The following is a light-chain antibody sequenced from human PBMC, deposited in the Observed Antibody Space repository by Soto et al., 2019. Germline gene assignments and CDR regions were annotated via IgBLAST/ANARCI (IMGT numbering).Light chain of an antibody. J-gene: IGLJ1*01. V-gene: IGLV2-8*01. Sequence: QSALTQPPSASGSPGQSVTISCTGTSSDVGGYKHVSWYQQHPDKAPKVMIYEVSKRPSGVPDRFSGSKSGNTASLTVSGLRAEDEADYYCCSYAGSGTYVFGTGTKVTVL. CDR2: EVS. CDR3: CSYAGSGTYV. CDR1: SSDVGGYKH.